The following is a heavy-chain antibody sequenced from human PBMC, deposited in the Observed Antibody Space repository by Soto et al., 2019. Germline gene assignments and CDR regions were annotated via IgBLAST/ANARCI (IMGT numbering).Heavy chain of an antibody. Sequence: EVQLLESGGGVVQPGVSLRLSCAASGFTFSNCAMKWVRQAPGKGLEWVSDISRAGSNIYYADSVKGRFTISRDNSKNMLYLQMNSLRAEDTAVYYCAKAIEGAWEPNDYWGQGTLVTVSS. D-gene: IGHD1-26*01. CDR2: ISRAGSNI. CDR1: GFTFSNCA. CDR3: AKAIEGAWEPNDY. V-gene: IGHV3-23*01. J-gene: IGHJ4*02.